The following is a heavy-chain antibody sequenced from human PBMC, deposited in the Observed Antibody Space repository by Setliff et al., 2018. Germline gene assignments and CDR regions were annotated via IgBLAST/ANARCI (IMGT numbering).Heavy chain of an antibody. CDR2: MHPNSGNT. V-gene: IGHV1-8*01. CDR1: GKSFTKYD. D-gene: IGHD3-16*01. J-gene: IGHJ4*02. CDR3: VTAQGALDF. Sequence: ASVKVSCKTLGKSFTKYDFHWVRQDTGQGLEWMGWMHPNSGNTGYAQKLQGRVTMTSNTAINTAYMELMRLTSEDTAVYYCVTAQGALDFWGQGTLVTVSS.